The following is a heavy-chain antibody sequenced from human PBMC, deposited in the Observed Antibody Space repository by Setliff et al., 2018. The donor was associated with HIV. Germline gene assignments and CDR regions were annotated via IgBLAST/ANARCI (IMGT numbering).Heavy chain of an antibody. Sequence: PGGSLRLSCSAPGFTFSGSALHWVRQVPGKGLEWVSSISANSIHVYYAESLKGRFTISRDNARNSLYLQMNSLRVEDTAMYYCTSQGQNTFNIWGQGTMVTVSS. CDR1: GFTFSGSA. CDR2: ISANSIHV. J-gene: IGHJ3*02. V-gene: IGHV3-21*06. CDR3: TSQGQNTFNI.